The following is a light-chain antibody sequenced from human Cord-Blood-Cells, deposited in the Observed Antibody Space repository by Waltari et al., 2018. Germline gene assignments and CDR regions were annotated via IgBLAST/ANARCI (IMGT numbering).Light chain of an antibody. V-gene: IGKV3-20*01. CDR3: QQYGSSTLT. J-gene: IGKJ4*01. Sequence: EIVLTQSPGTLSLSPGESATLSCRASPSVSSSYLAWYQQKPGQAPRLLIYGASSRATGIPDRFSGSGSGTDFTLTISRLEPEDFAVYYCQQYGSSTLTFGGGTKVEIK. CDR2: GAS. CDR1: PSVSSSY.